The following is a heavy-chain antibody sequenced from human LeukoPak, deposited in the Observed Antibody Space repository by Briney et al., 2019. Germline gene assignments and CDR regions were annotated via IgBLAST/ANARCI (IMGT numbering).Heavy chain of an antibody. D-gene: IGHD2-2*01. V-gene: IGHV4-34*01. Sequence: PSETLSLTCAVYGGSFSGYYWSWIRQPPGKGLEWIGEINHSGSTNYNPSLKSRVTISVDTSKNQFSLKLSSVTAADTAVYYCARGLIGTSRIVVVPAATVQAPWFDPWGQGTLVTVSS. CDR2: INHSGST. CDR3: ARGLIGTSRIVVVPAATVQAPWFDP. J-gene: IGHJ5*02. CDR1: GGSFSGYY.